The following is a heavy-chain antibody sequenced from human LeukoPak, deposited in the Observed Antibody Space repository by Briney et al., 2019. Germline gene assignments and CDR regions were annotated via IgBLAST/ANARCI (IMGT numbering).Heavy chain of an antibody. CDR1: GFTVSSNY. D-gene: IGHD6-13*01. Sequence: GGSLRLSCAASGFTVSSNYMSWVRQAPGKGLEWVSVIYSGGRTYYADSVKGRFTISRDNSKNTLYLQMNSLRAEDTAVYYCARGRNSREFDYWGQGTLVTVSS. V-gene: IGHV3-53*01. CDR2: IYSGGRT. CDR3: ARGRNSREFDY. J-gene: IGHJ4*02.